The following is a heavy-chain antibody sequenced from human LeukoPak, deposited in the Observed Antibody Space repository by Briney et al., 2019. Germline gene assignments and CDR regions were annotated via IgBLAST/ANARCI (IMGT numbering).Heavy chain of an antibody. CDR2: FYYTGTT. CDR1: GDSTNIYF. J-gene: IGHJ4*02. CDR3: ASKSTDHGELRFDY. Sequence: SETLSITCTISGDSTNIYFWSWIRQPPGKGLEWIGYFYYTGTTNYNPSLKSRVTISVDTSKNQFSLKVNSVTAADTGVYYCASKSTDHGELRFDYWGQGTLVTVSS. V-gene: IGHV4-59*01. D-gene: IGHD4-17*01.